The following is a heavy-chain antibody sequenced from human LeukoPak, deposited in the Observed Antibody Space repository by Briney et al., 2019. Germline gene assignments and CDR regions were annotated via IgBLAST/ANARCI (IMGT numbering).Heavy chain of an antibody. CDR2: IYTSGST. Sequence: SEPLSLTCTVSGGSISSYYWSWIRQPAGKGLEWIGRIYTSGSTNYNPSLKSRVTMSVDTSKNQFSLKLSSVTAADTAVYYCARDEVAAAGTNWFDPWGQGTLVTVSS. D-gene: IGHD6-13*01. CDR3: ARDEVAAAGTNWFDP. V-gene: IGHV4-4*07. CDR1: GGSISSYY. J-gene: IGHJ5*02.